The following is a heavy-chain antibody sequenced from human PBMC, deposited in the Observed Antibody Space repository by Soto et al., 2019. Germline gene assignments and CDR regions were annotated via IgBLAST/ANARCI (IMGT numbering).Heavy chain of an antibody. V-gene: IGHV3-53*01. CDR2: IYSGGST. D-gene: IGHD5-18*01. CDR1: GFTVSSNY. Sequence: QPGGSLRLSCAASGFTVSSNYMSWVRQAPGKGLEWVSVIYSGGSTYYADSVKGRFTISRDNSKNTLYLQMNSLRAEDTAVYYCVRETVDTAMDSGYYYYGMDVWGQGTTVTVSS. CDR3: VRETVDTAMDSGYYYYGMDV. J-gene: IGHJ6*02.